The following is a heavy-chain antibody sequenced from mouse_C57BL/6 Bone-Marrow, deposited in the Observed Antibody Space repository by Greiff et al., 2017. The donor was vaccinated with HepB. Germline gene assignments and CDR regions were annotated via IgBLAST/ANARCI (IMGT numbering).Heavy chain of an antibody. Sequence: QVQLKESGPELVKPGASVKISCKASGYAFSSSWMNWVKQRPGKGLEWIGRIYPGDGDTNYNGKFKGKATLTADKSSSTAYMQLSSLTSEDSAVYFCARANYYGSSPPWYFDVWGTGTTVTVSS. CDR2: IYPGDGDT. J-gene: IGHJ1*03. V-gene: IGHV1-82*01. D-gene: IGHD1-1*01. CDR3: ARANYYGSSPPWYFDV. CDR1: GYAFSSSW.